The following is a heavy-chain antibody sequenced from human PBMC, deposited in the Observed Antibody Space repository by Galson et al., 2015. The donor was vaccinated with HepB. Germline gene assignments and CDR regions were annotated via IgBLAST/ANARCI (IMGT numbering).Heavy chain of an antibody. CDR3: ARDRGQYCSGGSCSPLDY. CDR1: GFTFSSYG. J-gene: IGHJ4*02. V-gene: IGHV3-30*03. CDR2: ISYDGSNK. Sequence: SLRLSCAASGFTFSSYGMHWVRQAPGKGLEWVTLISYDGSNKYYADSVKGRFTISRDNSKNTLYLQMDSLRTDDTALYYCARDRGQYCSGGSCSPLDYWGQGTLVTVSS. D-gene: IGHD2-15*01.